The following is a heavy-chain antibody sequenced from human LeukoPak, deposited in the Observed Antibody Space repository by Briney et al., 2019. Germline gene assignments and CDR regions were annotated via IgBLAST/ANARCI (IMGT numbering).Heavy chain of an antibody. J-gene: IGHJ3*02. Sequence: PGGSLRLSCAASGFTFSGYSMNWVRQAPGKGLEWVSSISSSSSYIYYADSVKGRFTISRDNAKNSLYLQMNSLRAEDTAVYYCARDYYGAGSPYRHACDIWGQGTMVTVSS. D-gene: IGHD3-10*01. CDR1: GFTFSGYS. V-gene: IGHV3-21*01. CDR3: ARDYYGAGSPYRHACDI. CDR2: ISSSSSYI.